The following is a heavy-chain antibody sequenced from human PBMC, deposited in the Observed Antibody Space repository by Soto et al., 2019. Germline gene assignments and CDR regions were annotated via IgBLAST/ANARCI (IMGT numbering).Heavy chain of an antibody. D-gene: IGHD4-17*01. J-gene: IGHJ4*02. CDR2: ISAYNGNT. Sequence: VASVKVSCKASGYTFTSNGITWVRQAPGQGLEWMGWISAYNGNTKYSQKFQGRVTITRDTSASTAYMELSSLRSEDTAVYYCARGGNRYGDYYFDYWGQGTLVTVSS. CDR1: GYTFTSNG. CDR3: ARGGNRYGDYYFDY. V-gene: IGHV1-18*01.